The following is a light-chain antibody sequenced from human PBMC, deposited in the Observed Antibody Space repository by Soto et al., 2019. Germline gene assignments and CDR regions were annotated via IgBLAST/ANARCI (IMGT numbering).Light chain of an antibody. J-gene: IGKJ4*01. CDR2: DAS. V-gene: IGKV3-11*01. Sequence: EIVLTQSPATLSLSPGERATLSCRASQSVSTYLAWYQQKPGQAPRLLIYDASNRATGIPARFSGSGSGTDFTLTISSLETEDFAVYYCQQRSNWPLTFGGGTKVETK. CDR3: QQRSNWPLT. CDR1: QSVSTY.